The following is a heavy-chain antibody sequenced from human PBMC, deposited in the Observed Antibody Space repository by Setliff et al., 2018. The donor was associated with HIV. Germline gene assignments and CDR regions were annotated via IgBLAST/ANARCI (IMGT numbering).Heavy chain of an antibody. CDR3: AKVNPRSVVPSARILGGFDP. D-gene: IGHD2-2*01. Sequence: GGSLRLSCAASGFTFRIYSMNWVRQAPGKGLEWVSSISGSRTYYADSVKGRFTISRDDAENSLYLQMSILRADDTAVYYCAKVNPRSVVPSARILGGFDPWGQGTPVTVSS. CDR2: ISGSRT. J-gene: IGHJ5*02. V-gene: IGHV3-21*04. CDR1: GFTFRIYS.